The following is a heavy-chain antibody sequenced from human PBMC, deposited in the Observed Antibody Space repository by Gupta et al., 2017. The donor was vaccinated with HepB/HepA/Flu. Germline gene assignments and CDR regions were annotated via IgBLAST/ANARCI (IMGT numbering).Heavy chain of an antibody. Sequence: QVQLQESGPGLVKPSGTLSLTCAVSGGSISSSNWWSWVRQPPGKGLEWIGEIYHSGSTNYNPSLKSRVTISVDKSKNQFSLKLSSVTAADTAVYYCARGVQRYYDFWSGYYRFDYWGQGTLVTVSS. CDR3: ARGVQRYYDFWSGYYRFDY. CDR2: IYHSGST. V-gene: IGHV4-4*02. D-gene: IGHD3-3*01. J-gene: IGHJ4*02. CDR1: GGSISSSNW.